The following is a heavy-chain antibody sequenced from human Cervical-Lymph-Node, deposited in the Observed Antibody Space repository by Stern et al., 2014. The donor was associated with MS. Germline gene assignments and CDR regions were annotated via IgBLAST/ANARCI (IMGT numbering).Heavy chain of an antibody. Sequence: VNLVESGGGVVQPGRSLRLSCAASGFTFSSYTMHWVRQAPGKGLEWVAVISYDGNSKFYADSVKGRFTISRDNSKNTLFLQMNSLRTEDTAVYYCARDGRSVWGQGTLVTVSS. V-gene: IGHV3-30-3*01. CDR3: ARDGRSV. CDR2: ISYDGNSK. J-gene: IGHJ4*02. CDR1: GFTFSSYT.